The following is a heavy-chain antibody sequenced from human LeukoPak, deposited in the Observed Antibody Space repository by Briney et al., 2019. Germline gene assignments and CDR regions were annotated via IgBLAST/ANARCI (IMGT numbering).Heavy chain of an antibody. CDR2: ISYDGSNK. V-gene: IGHV3-30-3*01. CDR1: GFTFSSYA. J-gene: IGHJ4*02. D-gene: IGHD1-26*01. Sequence: GGSLRLSCAASGFTFSSYAMHWVRQAPGKGLEWVAVISYDGSNKYYADSVKGRFTISRDNSKNTLYLQMNSLRAEDTAVYYCARGRGGSVVGATVYWGQGTPVTVSS. CDR3: ARGRGGSVVGATVY.